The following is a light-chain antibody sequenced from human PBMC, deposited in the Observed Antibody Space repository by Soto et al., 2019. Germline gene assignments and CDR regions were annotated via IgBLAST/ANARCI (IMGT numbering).Light chain of an antibody. CDR3: QNYGNFPFPLA. CDR1: QSVSNSY. V-gene: IGKV3-20*01. J-gene: IGKJ4*01. Sequence: EIVLTQSPGTLSLSPGERATLSCRASQSVSNSYLAWYQQKPGQAPRLLIYGASSRATGIPDRFSGSGSGTDFILTISRLEPEDFAVYYCQNYGNFPFPLAFGGGTKVEIK. CDR2: GAS.